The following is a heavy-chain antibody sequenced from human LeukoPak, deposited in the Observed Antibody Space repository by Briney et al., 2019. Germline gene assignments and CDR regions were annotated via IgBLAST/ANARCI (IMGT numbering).Heavy chain of an antibody. CDR2: ISYDEGNK. D-gene: IGHD1-26*01. CDR1: GFTFSSYA. CDR3: ARDRVGATDYFDY. Sequence: GGSLRLSCAASGFTFSSYAMHWVRQAPGKGLEWVAVISYDEGNKYYADSVKGRFTISRDNSKNTLYLQMNSLRAEDTAVYYCARDRVGATDYFDYWGQGTLVTVSS. V-gene: IGHV3-30-3*01. J-gene: IGHJ4*02.